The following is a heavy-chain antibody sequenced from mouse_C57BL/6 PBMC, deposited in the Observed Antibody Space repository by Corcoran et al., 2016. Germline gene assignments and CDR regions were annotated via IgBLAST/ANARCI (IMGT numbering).Heavy chain of an antibody. CDR3: VRDSNWYFDV. V-gene: IGHV9-3*01. D-gene: IGHD2-5*01. CDR1: GYIFTTYG. J-gene: IGHJ1*03. CDR2: INTYSGVP. Sequence: QIQLVQSGPGLKKPGETVKISCKASGYIFTTYGMSWMKQAPGKGLKWMGWINTYSGVPIYADDFKGRFAFSLETSASTAYLQINNLKNEDTATYFCVRDSNWYFDVWGTGTTVTVSS.